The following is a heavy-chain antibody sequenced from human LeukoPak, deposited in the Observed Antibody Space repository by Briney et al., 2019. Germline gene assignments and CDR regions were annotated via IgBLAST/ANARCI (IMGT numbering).Heavy chain of an antibody. J-gene: IGHJ4*02. CDR3: AKRSQLRFLEWLSPKQYYFDY. CDR1: GFTFSSYA. CDR2: ISGSGGST. Sequence: GGSLRLSCAASGFTFSSYAMSWVRQAPGKGLEWVSAISGSGGSTYYADSVKGRFTIPRDNSKNTLYLQMNSLRAEDTAVYYCAKRSQLRFLEWLSPKQYYFDYWGQGTLVTVSS. D-gene: IGHD3-3*01. V-gene: IGHV3-23*01.